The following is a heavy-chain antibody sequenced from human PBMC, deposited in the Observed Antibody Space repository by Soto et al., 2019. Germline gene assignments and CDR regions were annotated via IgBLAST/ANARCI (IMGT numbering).Heavy chain of an antibody. Sequence: PSETLSLTCTVSGGSISSSSYYWGWIRQPPGKGLEWIGSIYYSGSTYYNPSLKSRVTISVDTSKNQFSLKLSSVTAADTAVYYCARHGRWYYDSSGYSGFDPWGQGTRVTVAS. J-gene: IGHJ5*02. CDR3: ARHGRWYYDSSGYSGFDP. CDR1: GGSISSSSYY. V-gene: IGHV4-39*01. CDR2: IYYSGST. D-gene: IGHD3-22*01.